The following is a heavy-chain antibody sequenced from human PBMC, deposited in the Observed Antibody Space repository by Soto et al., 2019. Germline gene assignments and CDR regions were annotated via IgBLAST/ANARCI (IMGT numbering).Heavy chain of an antibody. CDR3: ARDRYYGDLRGTDAFDI. CDR2: IYYSGST. V-gene: IGHV4-31*03. Sequence: QVQLQESGPGLVKPSQTLSLTCTVSGGSISSGGYYWSWIRQHPGKGLEWIGYIYYSGSTYYNPSLKSRVTISVDTSKNHFSLKLSSVTAADTAVYYCARDRYYGDLRGTDAFDIWGQGTMVTVSS. CDR1: GGSISSGGYY. J-gene: IGHJ3*02. D-gene: IGHD4-17*01.